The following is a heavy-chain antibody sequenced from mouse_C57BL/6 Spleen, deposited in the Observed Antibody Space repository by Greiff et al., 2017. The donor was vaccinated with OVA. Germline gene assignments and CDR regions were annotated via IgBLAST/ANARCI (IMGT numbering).Heavy chain of an antibody. CDR1: GYTFTSYW. V-gene: IGHV1-53*01. Sequence: QVQLQQPGTELVKPVASVKLSCKASGYTFTSYWMHWVKQRPGQGLEWIGNINPSNGGTNYNEKFKSKATLTVDKSSSTAYMQLSSLTSEDSAVYYCARTTVVATDYFDYWGQGTTLTVSS. D-gene: IGHD1-1*01. CDR3: ARTTVVATDYFDY. CDR2: INPSNGGT. J-gene: IGHJ2*01.